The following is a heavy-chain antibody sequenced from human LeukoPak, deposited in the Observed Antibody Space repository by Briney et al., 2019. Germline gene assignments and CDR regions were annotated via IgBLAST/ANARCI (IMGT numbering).Heavy chain of an antibody. CDR2: IYYGGST. V-gene: IGHV4-59*01. Sequence: SETLSLTCTVSGGSISSYYWSWIRQPPGKGLEWIGYIYYGGSTNYNPSLKSRVTISVDTSKNQFSLKLSSVTAADTAVYYCARDTHSHYYDSSGYYYYYYGMDVWGQGTTVTVSS. CDR1: GGSISSYY. J-gene: IGHJ6*02. D-gene: IGHD3-22*01. CDR3: ARDTHSHYYDSSGYYYYYYGMDV.